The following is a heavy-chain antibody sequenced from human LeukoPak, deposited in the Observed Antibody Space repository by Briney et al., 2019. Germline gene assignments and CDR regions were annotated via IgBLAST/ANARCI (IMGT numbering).Heavy chain of an antibody. V-gene: IGHV3-11*01. CDR2: ISPSGTDI. Sequence: GGSLRLSCAVSGFTFTDNYMTWIRQAPGKGRESLSYISPSGTDISYADSVKGRFTISRDNAKNSLYLQMNSLRAEDTAVYYCTRAPRRLDYWGQGALVTVSS. CDR1: GFTFTDNY. CDR3: TRAPRRLDY. J-gene: IGHJ4*02.